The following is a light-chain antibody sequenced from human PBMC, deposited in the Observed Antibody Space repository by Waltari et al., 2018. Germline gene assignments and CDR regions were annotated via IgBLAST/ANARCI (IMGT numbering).Light chain of an antibody. CDR3: SSYARGSTWV. CDR2: DVI. CDR1: SSDVGAYNY. J-gene: IGLJ3*02. Sequence: QSALTQPASVSGSPGQSITISCTGTSSDVGAYNYVSWYQHYPGTAPKLIISDVIKRSSGGSDRFSGSKSGNTASLTISGLQSEDEADYSCSSYARGSTWVFGGGTKLTVL. V-gene: IGLV2-14*03.